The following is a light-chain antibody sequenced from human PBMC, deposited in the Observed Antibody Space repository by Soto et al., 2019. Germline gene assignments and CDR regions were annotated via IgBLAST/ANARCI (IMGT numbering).Light chain of an antibody. CDR2: GAS. CDR1: QSVSSSY. J-gene: IGKJ5*01. CDR3: QQYGSPSSIT. Sequence: EIVLTQSPGTLSLSPGERATLSCRASQSVSSSYLAWYQQKPGQAPRLLIYGASSRATGIPDRFSGSGSGTDFTITISRREPEDFAVYYCQQYGSPSSITFGQGTRLEIK. V-gene: IGKV3-20*01.